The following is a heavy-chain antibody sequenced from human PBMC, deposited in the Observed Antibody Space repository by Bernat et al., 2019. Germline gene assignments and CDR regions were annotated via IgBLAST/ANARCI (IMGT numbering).Heavy chain of an antibody. CDR2: ISYDGSNK. Sequence: QVQLVESGGGVVQPGRSLRLSCAASGFIFSSYGMHWVRQAPGKGLEWVAVISYDGSNKYYADSVKGRFTISRDNSKNTLYLQMNSLRAEDTAVYYCAKSAAAAGDWYFDLWGRGTLVTVSS. CDR3: AKSAAAAGDWYFDL. V-gene: IGHV3-30*18. J-gene: IGHJ2*01. CDR1: GFIFSSYG. D-gene: IGHD6-13*01.